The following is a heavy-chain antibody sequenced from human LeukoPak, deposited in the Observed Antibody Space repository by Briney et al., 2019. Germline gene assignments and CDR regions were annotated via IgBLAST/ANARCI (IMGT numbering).Heavy chain of an antibody. CDR2: ISDSGGST. CDR3: VRGYSFGPYGMDV. Sequence: GGSLRLSCSPSGFPFSSYAMHSARQAPGKGLEYVSAISDSGGSTYYADSVKGRFTISRDNSKNTLYLQMSSLRAEDTAVYFCVRGYSFGPYGMDVWGQGTTVTVSS. CDR1: GFPFSSYA. V-gene: IGHV3-64D*09. J-gene: IGHJ6*02. D-gene: IGHD2-15*01.